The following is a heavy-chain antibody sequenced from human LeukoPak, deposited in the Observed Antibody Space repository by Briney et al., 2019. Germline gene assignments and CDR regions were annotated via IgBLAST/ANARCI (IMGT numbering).Heavy chain of an antibody. D-gene: IGHD4-17*01. V-gene: IGHV3-11*06. Sequence: GGSLRLSCAASGFTFSDYYMSWIRQAPGKGLEWVSYISSRSSYTNYADSVKGRFTISRDNAKKSLYLQMNGLRGEDTAMYYCASDDYGDYEDGFDIWAKGQWSPSL. CDR3: ASDDYGDYEDGFDI. J-gene: IGHJ3*02. CDR2: ISSRSSYT. CDR1: GFTFSDYY.